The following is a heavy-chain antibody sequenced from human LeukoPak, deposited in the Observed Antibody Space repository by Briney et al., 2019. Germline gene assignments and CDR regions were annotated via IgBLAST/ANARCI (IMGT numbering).Heavy chain of an antibody. J-gene: IGHJ4*02. V-gene: IGHV3-53*01. Sequence: PGGSLRLSCAASGFTVSSKYMSWVRQAPGKGLEWVSVIYSGSTTFYADSVKGRFSISRDNSKNTLYLQMNSLRAEDTAVYYCARLRGYCSSNSGYHLGYWGQGTLVTVSS. CDR3: ARLRGYCSSNSGYHLGY. D-gene: IGHD2-2*01. CDR2: IYSGSTT. CDR1: GFTVSSKY.